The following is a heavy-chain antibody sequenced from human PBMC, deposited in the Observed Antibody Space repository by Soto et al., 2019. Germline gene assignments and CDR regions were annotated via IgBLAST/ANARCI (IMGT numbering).Heavy chain of an antibody. CDR3: ARLARDQLLYNWFDP. CDR2: IYYSGST. Sequence: SETLSLTCTVSGGSISSYYWSWIRQPPGKGLEWIGYIYYSGSTNYNPSLKSRVTISVDTSKNQFSLKLSSVTAADTAVYYCARLARDQLLYNWFDPWGQGTLVTVSS. D-gene: IGHD2-2*01. J-gene: IGHJ5*02. V-gene: IGHV4-59*08. CDR1: GGSISSYY.